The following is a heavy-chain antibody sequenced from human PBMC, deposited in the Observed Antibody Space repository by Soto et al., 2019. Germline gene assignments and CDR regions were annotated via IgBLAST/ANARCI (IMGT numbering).Heavy chain of an antibody. CDR1: GFTVSSNY. CDR2: IYGGGST. Sequence: PGGSLRLSCAASGFTVSSNYMSWVRQAPGKGLEWVSVIYGGGSTSYADSVKGRFTVSRENSRDTLFLDMSSLRSEDTAVYYCAKLPTRGLHLGELSLYRGGRYSYHMDVWGPGTTVTVSS. J-gene: IGHJ6*02. V-gene: IGHV3-53*01. D-gene: IGHD3-16*02. CDR3: AKLPTRGLHLGELSLYRGGRYSYHMDV.